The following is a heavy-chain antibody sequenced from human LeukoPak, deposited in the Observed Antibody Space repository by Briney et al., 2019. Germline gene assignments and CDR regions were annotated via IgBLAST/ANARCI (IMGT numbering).Heavy chain of an antibody. J-gene: IGHJ4*02. Sequence: SETLSLTCAVYGGSFSGYYWSWIRQPPGKGLEWIGEINYSGSTNYNPSLKSRVTISVDTSKNQFSLKLSSVTAADTAVYYCARYSSGSRSEYYFDYWGQGTLVTVSS. CDR3: ARYSSGSRSEYYFDY. CDR1: GGSFSGYY. CDR2: INYSGST. D-gene: IGHD6-19*01. V-gene: IGHV4-34*01.